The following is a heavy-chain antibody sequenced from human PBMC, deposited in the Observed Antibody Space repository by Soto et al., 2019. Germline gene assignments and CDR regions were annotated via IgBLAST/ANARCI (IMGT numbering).Heavy chain of an antibody. V-gene: IGHV3-23*01. J-gene: IGHJ4*02. D-gene: IGHD3-22*01. CDR1: GFTFSSYA. Sequence: EVQLLESGGGLVQPGGSLRLSCAASGFTFSSYAMSWVRQAPGKGLEWVSAISGSGGSTYYADSVKGRFTISRDNSKNSLYLQMNSLRDEDTAVYYCARDMYYYDSSGYYHGGFFDYWGQGTLVTVSS. CDR2: ISGSGGST. CDR3: ARDMYYYDSSGYYHGGFFDY.